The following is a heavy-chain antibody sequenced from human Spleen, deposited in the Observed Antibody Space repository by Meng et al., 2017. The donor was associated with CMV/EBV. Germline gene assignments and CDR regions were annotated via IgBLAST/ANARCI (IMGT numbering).Heavy chain of an antibody. Sequence: ASVKVSCKDPGGTFRGFGFTWVRQAPGQGLEWMGWINPNSGGTYYAQKFQGRATMTRDTSTRTAYMDLSRLRSEDTALYYCAREWRRRRYDGNYYVPDGFDIWGQGTMVTVSS. CDR3: AREWRRRRYDGNYYVPDGFDI. J-gene: IGHJ3*02. CDR1: GGTFRGFG. V-gene: IGHV1-2*02. D-gene: IGHD1-26*01. CDR2: INPNSGGT.